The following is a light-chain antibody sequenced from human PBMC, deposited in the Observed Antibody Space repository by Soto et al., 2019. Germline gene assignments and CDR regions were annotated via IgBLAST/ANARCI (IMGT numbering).Light chain of an antibody. CDR1: QSVLYSSNNKNY. CDR3: QQYYSTLMYT. Sequence: IVMTQSPDSLAVSLGERATINCKSSQSVLYSSNNKNYLAWYQQKPGQPPKLLIYWASTRESGVPDRFSGSGSGTDFTLTISSLQAEDVAVYYCQQYYSTLMYTFGQGTKV. CDR2: WAS. J-gene: IGKJ2*01. V-gene: IGKV4-1*01.